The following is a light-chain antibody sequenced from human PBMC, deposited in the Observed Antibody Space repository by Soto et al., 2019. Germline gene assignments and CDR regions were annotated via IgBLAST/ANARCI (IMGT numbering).Light chain of an antibody. CDR1: ESTNNY. CDR3: QQYGSSPLT. V-gene: IGKV3-20*01. CDR2: GAS. J-gene: IGKJ4*01. Sequence: DTVLTQSPATLSVSPGERATLSCRASESTNNYLAWYQQKPGQAPRLLIYGASSRATGIPDRFSGSGSGTDFTLTISRLEPEDFAVYYCQQYGSSPLTFGGGTKVDI.